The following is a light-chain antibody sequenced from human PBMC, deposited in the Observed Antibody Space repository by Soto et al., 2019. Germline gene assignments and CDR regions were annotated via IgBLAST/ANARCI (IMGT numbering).Light chain of an antibody. CDR1: QTINTW. V-gene: IGKV1-5*01. CDR2: DAS. CDR3: QQYHSFSPEGLT. Sequence: DIQMTQSPSTLSASVGERVTITCRASQTINTWLAWYQHKPGKAPKLLIYDASTLQTGVPSRFSGYSSGTEFTLTISSLQPDDLAKYFCQQYHSFSPEGLTFGGGTKVEL. J-gene: IGKJ4*01.